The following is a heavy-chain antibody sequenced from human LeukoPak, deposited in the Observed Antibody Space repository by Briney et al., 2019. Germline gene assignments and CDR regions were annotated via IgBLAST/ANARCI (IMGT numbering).Heavy chain of an antibody. D-gene: IGHD2-2*01. J-gene: IGHJ5*02. CDR2: IIPIFGTA. CDR3: AREQDCSSTSGLGCIQAHVLGFDP. Sequence: ASVKVSCKASGGTFSSYAISWVRQAPGQGLEWMGGIIPIFGTANYAQKFQGRVTITTDESTSTAYMELSSLRSEDTAVYYCAREQDCSSTSGLGCIQAHVLGFDPWGQGTLVTVSS. CDR1: GGTFSSYA. V-gene: IGHV1-69*05.